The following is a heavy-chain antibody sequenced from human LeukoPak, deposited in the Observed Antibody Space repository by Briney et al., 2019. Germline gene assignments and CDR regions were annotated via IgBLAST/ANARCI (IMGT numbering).Heavy chain of an antibody. Sequence: ASVKVSFKASGYTFTGYYMHGVRQAPGQVLEWMGWINPNSGGTNYAQNFQGRVTMNRDTSISTAYMELSRLRSDDTAVYYCARARIITMVRGYAFDIWGQGTMVTVSS. CDR2: INPNSGGT. CDR1: GYTFTGYY. V-gene: IGHV1-2*02. D-gene: IGHD3-10*01. CDR3: ARARIITMVRGYAFDI. J-gene: IGHJ3*02.